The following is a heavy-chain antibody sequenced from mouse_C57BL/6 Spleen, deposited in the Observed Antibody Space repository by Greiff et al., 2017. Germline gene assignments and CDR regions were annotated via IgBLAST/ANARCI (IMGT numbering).Heavy chain of an antibody. CDR2: IDPENGDT. Sequence: VHVKQSGAELVRPGASVKLSCTASGFNIKDDYMHWVKQRPEQGLEWIGWIDPENGDTEYASKFQGKATITADTSSNTAYLQLSSLTSEDTAVYYCTYLSTMVTTADYWGQGTTLTVSS. D-gene: IGHD2-2*01. CDR1: GFNIKDDY. CDR3: TYLSTMVTTADY. V-gene: IGHV14-4*01. J-gene: IGHJ2*01.